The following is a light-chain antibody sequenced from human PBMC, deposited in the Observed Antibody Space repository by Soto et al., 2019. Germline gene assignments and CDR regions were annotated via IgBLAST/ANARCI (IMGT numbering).Light chain of an antibody. CDR1: RSVSSN. J-gene: IGKJ2*01. V-gene: IGKV3-15*01. CDR2: GAS. Sequence: EIVMTQSPATLSVSPGERATLSCRASRSVSSNLAWYQQKPGQAPRLLMYGASTRATGIPARFSGSGSGTEFTLTISSLQSEDFAVYYCQQRSIRPYTFGQGTKLEIK. CDR3: QQRSIRPYT.